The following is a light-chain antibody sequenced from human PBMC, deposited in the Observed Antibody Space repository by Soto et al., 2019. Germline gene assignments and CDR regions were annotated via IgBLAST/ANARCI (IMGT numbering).Light chain of an antibody. CDR3: QHYSDWRWT. Sequence: EIVMTQSPATLSVSPGEGATLSCRASQSISSKLAWYQQKPGQAPRLLIYAASTRATGVPARFSGSGSGTACTLTISSLQSEERAVYDCQHYSDWRWTFGQGTKGEIK. V-gene: IGKV3-15*01. CDR1: QSISSK. CDR2: AAS. J-gene: IGKJ1*01.